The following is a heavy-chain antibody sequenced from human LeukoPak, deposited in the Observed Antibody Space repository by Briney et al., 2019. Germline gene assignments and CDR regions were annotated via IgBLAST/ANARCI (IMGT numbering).Heavy chain of an antibody. Sequence: TTSETLSLTCAVYGGSFSNYYWSWIRQAPGKGLEWIGEIDHTGSTNYNPSLRSRVTISIDTSKTQFSLNLTSVTAADTAVYYCGGSRSGNFDYGGQNRPRLKNRSPLNWFDPWGQGTMVIVSS. CDR1: GGSFSNYY. CDR3: GGSRSGNFDYGGQNRPRLKNRSPLNWFDP. D-gene: IGHD3-16*01. V-gene: IGHV4-34*01. J-gene: IGHJ5*02. CDR2: IDHTGST.